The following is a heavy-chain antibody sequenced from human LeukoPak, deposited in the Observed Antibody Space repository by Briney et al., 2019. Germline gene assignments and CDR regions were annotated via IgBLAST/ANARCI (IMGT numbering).Heavy chain of an antibody. J-gene: IGHJ4*02. D-gene: IGHD5-24*01. CDR3: ARLGAARRDDNNPKSPFDY. V-gene: IGHV1-46*01. CDR1: GYTFTSYY. CDR2: INPSGGST. Sequence: ASVKVSCKASGYTFTSYYMHWVRQAPGQGLEGMGIINPSGGSTSYAQKFQGRGTMTRDMSTSTVYMELSSLRSEATAVYYCARLGAARRDDNNPKSPFDYWGQGNLVTVSS.